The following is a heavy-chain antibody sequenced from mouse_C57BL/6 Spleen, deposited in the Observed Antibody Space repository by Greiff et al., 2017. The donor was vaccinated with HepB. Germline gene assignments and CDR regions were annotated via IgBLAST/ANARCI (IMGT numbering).Heavy chain of an antibody. V-gene: IGHV1-42*01. J-gene: IGHJ3*01. D-gene: IGHD1-1*02. Sequence: EVQLQQSGPELVKPGASVKISCKASGYSFTGYYMNWVKQSPEKSLEWIGEINPSTGGTTYNQKFKAKATLTVDKSSSTAYMQLKSLTSEDSAVYYCARVGLMGKGFAYWGQGTLVTVSA. CDR1: GYSFTGYY. CDR2: INPSTGGT. CDR3: ARVGLMGKGFAY.